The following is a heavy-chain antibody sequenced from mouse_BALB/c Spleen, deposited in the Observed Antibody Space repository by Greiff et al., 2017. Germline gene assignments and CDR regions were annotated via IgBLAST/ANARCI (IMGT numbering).Heavy chain of an antibody. D-gene: IGHD1-1*01. CDR1: GYTFTSYW. J-gene: IGHJ1*01. CDR2: INPSTGYT. CDR3: AREDYGSSYWYFDV. Sequence: QVQLQQSGAELAKPGASVTMSCKASGYTFTSYWMHWVKQRPGQGLEWIGYINPSTGYTEYTQKFKDKATLTADKSSSTAFMQLSSLTSEDSAVYYCAREDYGSSYWYFDVWGAGTTVTVSS. V-gene: IGHV1-7*01.